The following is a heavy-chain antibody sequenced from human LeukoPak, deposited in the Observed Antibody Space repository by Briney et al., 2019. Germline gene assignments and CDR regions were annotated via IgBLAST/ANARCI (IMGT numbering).Heavy chain of an antibody. CDR1: GFTFGSFG. V-gene: IGHV3-48*04. CDR3: ARAGSPFDY. CDR2: IISSSSTI. J-gene: IGHJ4*02. D-gene: IGHD2-15*01. Sequence: PGGSLRLSCAASGFTFGSFGMNWVRQAPGKGLEWVSYIISSSSTIYYADSVKGRFTISRDNAKNSLYLQMNSLRAEDTAVYYCARAGSPFDYWGQGTLVTVSS.